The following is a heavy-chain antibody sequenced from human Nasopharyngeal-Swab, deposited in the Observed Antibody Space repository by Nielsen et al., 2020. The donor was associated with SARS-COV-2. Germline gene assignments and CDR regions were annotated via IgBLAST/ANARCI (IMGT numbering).Heavy chain of an antibody. V-gene: IGHV4-34*01. CDR2: INHSGST. Sequence: SETLSLTCAVYGGSFSGYYWSWIRQPPGKGLEWIGEINHSGSTNYKPSLKSRVTISVDTSKNQFSLKLSSVTAADTAVYYCARWASAAWQNGFDPWGQGTLVTVSS. CDR1: GGSFSGYY. J-gene: IGHJ5*02. D-gene: IGHD2-2*01. CDR3: ARWASAAWQNGFDP.